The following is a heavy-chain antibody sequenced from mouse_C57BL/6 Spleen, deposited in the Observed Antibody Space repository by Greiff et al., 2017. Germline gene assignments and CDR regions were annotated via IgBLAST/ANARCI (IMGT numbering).Heavy chain of an antibody. CDR3: ARGYYSNYVFAY. J-gene: IGHJ3*01. CDR2: LYPGSGST. V-gene: IGHV1-55*01. Sequence: QVQLQQPGAELVKPGASVKMSCKASGYTFTSYWITWVKQRPGQGLEWIGDLYPGSGSTNYNEKFKSKATLTVDTSSSTAYRQLSSLTSEYSAVYYCARGYYSNYVFAYWGQGTLVTVSA. D-gene: IGHD2-5*01. CDR1: GYTFTSYW.